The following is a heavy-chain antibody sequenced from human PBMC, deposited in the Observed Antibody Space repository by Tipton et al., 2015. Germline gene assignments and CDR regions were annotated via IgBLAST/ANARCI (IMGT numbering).Heavy chain of an antibody. CDR1: GFTFDDYG. Sequence: GSLRLSCAASGFTFDDYGMTWVRQVPGKGLEWVAGIDWNGGRTGYADSVKGRFIISRDNAQNSLYLQMNSLRAGDTAVYYCAAEAYCGSDCLHWGQGTLVSVSS. J-gene: IGHJ4*02. D-gene: IGHD2-21*02. CDR2: IDWNGGRT. V-gene: IGHV3-20*04. CDR3: AAEAYCGSDCLH.